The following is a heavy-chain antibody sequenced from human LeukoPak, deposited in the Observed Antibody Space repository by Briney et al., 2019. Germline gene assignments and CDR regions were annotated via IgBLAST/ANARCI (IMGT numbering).Heavy chain of an antibody. J-gene: IGHJ3*01. CDR2: ISNDGSDE. CDR1: GFTFNMHA. Sequence: PGGSLRLSCAASGFTFNMHAMHRVRQAPGKGLEWVAVISNDGSDEYYADSVRGRFPVSRDNFKNTVYLQMNSLRPEDTAVYYCAKARHCTTATCASAAFDAWGQGTMVTVSS. CDR3: AKARHCTTATCASAAFDA. D-gene: IGHD2/OR15-2a*01. V-gene: IGHV3-30-3*01.